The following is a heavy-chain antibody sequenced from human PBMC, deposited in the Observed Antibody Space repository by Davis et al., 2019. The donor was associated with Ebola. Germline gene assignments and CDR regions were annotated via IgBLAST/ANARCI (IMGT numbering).Heavy chain of an antibody. Sequence: PGGSLRLSCVGSGFTLTGRWMHWVRQAPGKGLEWVAVMAIDGSNVKQYTDSVKGRFTISRDNSKNTVDLQMDSLRVDDTAVYYCAREGHTSGHCGCFDDWGQGTLVTVSS. CDR2: MAIDGSNVK. CDR1: GFTLTGRW. J-gene: IGHJ4*02. D-gene: IGHD3-22*01. V-gene: IGHV3-30*03. CDR3: AREGHTSGHCGCFDD.